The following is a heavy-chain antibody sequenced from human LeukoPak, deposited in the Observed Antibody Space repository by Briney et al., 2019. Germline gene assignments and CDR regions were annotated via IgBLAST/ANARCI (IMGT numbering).Heavy chain of an antibody. V-gene: IGHV3-74*01. D-gene: IGHD3-16*02. CDR1: GFSFSVFW. CDR2: IKTDGSIT. Sequence: HPGGSLRLSCAASGFSFSVFWMHWVRQAPGKGPVWVSRIKTDGSITNYADSVKGRFTISRDNSKNSLYLQMNSLRAEDTALYYCAKGPVRGSYRYGYFDYWGQGTLVTVSS. J-gene: IGHJ4*02. CDR3: AKGPVRGSYRYGYFDY.